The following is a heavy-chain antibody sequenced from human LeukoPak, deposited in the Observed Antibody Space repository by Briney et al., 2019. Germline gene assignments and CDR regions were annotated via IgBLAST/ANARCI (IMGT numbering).Heavy chain of an antibody. D-gene: IGHD3-16*01. J-gene: IGHJ6*02. Sequence: SVKVSCKVTGGTFGTYVFNWVRPATGQDLEWMGRVIPVVGVTNYAQTIQGRVTITADKATNTAYIGLGSLRSEDTAVYYCASTVLLGERNGPSIRYYYYGMDVWGQGTTVTVSS. CDR2: VIPVVGVT. CDR1: GGTFGTYV. V-gene: IGHV1-69*04. CDR3: ASTVLLGERNGPSIRYYYYGMDV.